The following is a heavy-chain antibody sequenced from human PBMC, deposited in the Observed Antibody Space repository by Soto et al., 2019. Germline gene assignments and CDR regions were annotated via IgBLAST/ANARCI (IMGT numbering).Heavy chain of an antibody. J-gene: IGHJ1*01. D-gene: IGHD3-22*01. Sequence: EVQLVESGGGLNQPGGSLRLSCAASGFTVSSNYMSWVRQAPGKGLEWVSVIYSGGSTYYADSVKGRFTISRDNSKNTMYLQMNSLRAEDTAVYYCARDRVESGYPEYFQHWGQGTLVIVSS. CDR1: GFTVSSNY. CDR3: ARDRVESGYPEYFQH. CDR2: IYSGGST. V-gene: IGHV3-53*01.